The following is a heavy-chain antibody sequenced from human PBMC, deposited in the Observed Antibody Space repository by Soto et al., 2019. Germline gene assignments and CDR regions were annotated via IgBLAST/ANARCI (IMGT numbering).Heavy chain of an antibody. J-gene: IGHJ5*02. CDR2: IWYDGSNK. CDR3: ARVRGFQHHCSSTSCYDNRFDP. Sequence: PGGSLRLSCAASGFTFSSYGMHWVRQAPGKGLEWVAVIWYDGSNKYYADSVKGRFTISRDNSKNTLYLQMNSLRAEDTAVYYCARVRGFQHHCSSTSCYDNRFDPWGQGTLVTVYS. D-gene: IGHD2-2*01. CDR1: GFTFSSYG. V-gene: IGHV3-33*01.